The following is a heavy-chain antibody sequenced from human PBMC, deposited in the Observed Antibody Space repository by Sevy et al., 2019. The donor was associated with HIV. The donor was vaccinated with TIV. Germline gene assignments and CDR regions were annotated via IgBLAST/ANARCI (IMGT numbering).Heavy chain of an antibody. CDR3: AKEATPRGTRSYYYYGMDV. CDR2: ISYDGSNK. Sequence: GGSLRLSCAASGFTFSSYGMHWVRQAPGKGLEWVAVISYDGSNKYYANSVKGRFTISRDNSKNTLYLQMNSLRAEDTAVYYCAKEATPRGTRSYYYYGMDVWVQGTTVTVSS. CDR1: GFTFSSYG. J-gene: IGHJ6*02. D-gene: IGHD3-16*01. V-gene: IGHV3-30*18.